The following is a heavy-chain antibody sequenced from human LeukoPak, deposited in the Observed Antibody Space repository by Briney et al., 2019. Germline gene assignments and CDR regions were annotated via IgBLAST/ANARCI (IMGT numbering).Heavy chain of an antibody. CDR2: INHSGST. D-gene: IGHD5-18*01. V-gene: IGHV4-34*01. Sequence: PSETLSLTCAVYGGSFSGYYWSWIRQPPGKGLEWIGEINHSGSTNYNPSLKSRVTISVDTSKNQFSLKLSSVTAADTAVYYCARGGPQLWSHYYYYGMDVWGQGTTVTVPS. CDR1: GGSFSGYY. J-gene: IGHJ6*02. CDR3: ARGGPQLWSHYYYYGMDV.